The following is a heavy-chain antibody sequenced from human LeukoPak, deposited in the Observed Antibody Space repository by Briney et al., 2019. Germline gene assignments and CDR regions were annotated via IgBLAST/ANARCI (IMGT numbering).Heavy chain of an antibody. CDR3: TGDTFGARDC. Sequence: GGSLRLSWAASGFTFTTYGLHWVRQAPGKGLEWVAVIWNDGSYKHYADSVKGRFTISRDDSKNTIYLQMNSLRAEDTAVYFCTGDTFGARDCWGQATLVTVSS. V-gene: IGHV3-33*01. J-gene: IGHJ4*02. CDR2: IWNDGSYK. D-gene: IGHD3-10*01. CDR1: GFTFTTYG.